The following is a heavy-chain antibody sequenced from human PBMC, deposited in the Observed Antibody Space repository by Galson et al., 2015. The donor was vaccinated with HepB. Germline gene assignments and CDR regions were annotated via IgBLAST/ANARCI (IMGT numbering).Heavy chain of an antibody. CDR2: IPYDGSNK. J-gene: IGHJ4*02. Sequence: SLRLSCAASGFTFSSYAMHWVRQAPGKGLEWVAVIPYDGSNKYYADSVKGRFTISRDNSKNTLYLQMNSLRAEDTAVYYCAWGIAAAGSPAPFDDWGQGTLVTVSA. CDR3: AWGIAAAGSPAPFDD. D-gene: IGHD6-13*01. CDR1: GFTFSSYA. V-gene: IGHV3-30-3*01.